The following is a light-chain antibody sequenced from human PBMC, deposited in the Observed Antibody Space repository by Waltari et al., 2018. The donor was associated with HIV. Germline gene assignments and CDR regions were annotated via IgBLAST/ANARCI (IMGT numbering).Light chain of an antibody. Sequence: QSLLTQPPSASGTPGQRVTISCSRTSSNIGSNYVYWYQHLPGTAPKLRIYRNNQRPSGVPDRFSGSKSGTSASLAISGLRSEDEADYYCAAWDDSLSGVVFGGGTKLTVL. CDR3: AAWDDSLSGVV. J-gene: IGLJ2*01. CDR2: RNN. CDR1: SSNIGSNY. V-gene: IGLV1-47*01.